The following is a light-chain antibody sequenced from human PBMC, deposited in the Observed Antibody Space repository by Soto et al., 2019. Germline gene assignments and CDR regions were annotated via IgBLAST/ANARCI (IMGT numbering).Light chain of an antibody. J-gene: IGKJ4*01. CDR3: QQYGSSPPEIT. V-gene: IGKV3-20*01. CDR1: QSVSSSY. Sequence: EIVLTQSPGTLSLSPGERATLSCRASQSVSSSYLAWYQQKPGQAPRLLIYGASSRATGIPDRFSGSGSGTDFTLTISRLEPEHFAGYYCQQYGSSPPEITFGGGTKVEIK. CDR2: GAS.